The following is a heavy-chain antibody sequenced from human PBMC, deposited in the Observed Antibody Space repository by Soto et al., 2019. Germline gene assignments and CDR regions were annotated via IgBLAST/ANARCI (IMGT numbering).Heavy chain of an antibody. D-gene: IGHD2-15*01. CDR3: AGLRGYAGSPIDY. CDR1: GGSIISGY. Sequence: SETLSLTCTVSGGSIISGYWSWIRQPPGKGLEWIGYISYSGNTNYNPSLKSRVTMSVDTPKNQFSLRLSPVTTADTAVYYCAGLRGYAGSPIDYWGQGTLVTVSS. V-gene: IGHV4-59*01. CDR2: ISYSGNT. J-gene: IGHJ4*02.